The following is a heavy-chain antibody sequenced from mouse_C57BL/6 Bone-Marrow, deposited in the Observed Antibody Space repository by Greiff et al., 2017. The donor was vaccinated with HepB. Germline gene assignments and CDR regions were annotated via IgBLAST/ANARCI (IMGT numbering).Heavy chain of an antibody. D-gene: IGHD1-1*01. Sequence: EVMLVESGGGLVKPGGSLKLSCAASGFTFSSYAMSWVRQTPEKRLEWVATISDGGSYTYYPDNVKGRFTISRDNAKNNLYLQMSHLKSEDTAMYYCARDHWDYGSSYYYAMDYWGQGTSVTVSS. CDR2: ISDGGSYT. CDR3: ARDHWDYGSSYYYAMDY. CDR1: GFTFSSYA. V-gene: IGHV5-4*01. J-gene: IGHJ4*01.